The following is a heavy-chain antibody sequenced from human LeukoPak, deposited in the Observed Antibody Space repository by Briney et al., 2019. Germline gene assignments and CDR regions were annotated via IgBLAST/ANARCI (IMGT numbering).Heavy chain of an antibody. V-gene: IGHV3-49*04. D-gene: IGHD4-17*01. Sequence: PGRSLRLSCTTSGFTFSGYRMNWVRQAPGKGLEWVGIIRGKASGGTTDYAASVKGRFTISRDDSKSIAYLQMSSLKIEDTGVYYCARDLGTTETGDDYWGQGTLVTVSS. CDR3: ARDLGTTETGDDY. J-gene: IGHJ4*02. CDR1: GFTFSGYR. CDR2: IRGKASGGTT.